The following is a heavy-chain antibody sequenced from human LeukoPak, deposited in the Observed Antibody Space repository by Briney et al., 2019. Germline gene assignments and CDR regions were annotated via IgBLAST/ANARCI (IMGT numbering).Heavy chain of an antibody. Sequence: GGSLRLSCAASGFTFSNYGMSWVRQAPGKGLEWVSGISGSGLNTSYADSVKGRFTISRDNSKNTLDLEMNNLRAEDTAVYYRAKDYYDSTVSNFDYWGQGTLVTVPS. CDR2: ISGSGLNT. J-gene: IGHJ4*02. CDR3: AKDYYDSTVSNFDY. D-gene: IGHD3-22*01. CDR1: GFTFSNYG. V-gene: IGHV3-23*01.